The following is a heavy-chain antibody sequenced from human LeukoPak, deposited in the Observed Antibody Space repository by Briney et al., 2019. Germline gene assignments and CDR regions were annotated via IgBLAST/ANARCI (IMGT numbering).Heavy chain of an antibody. J-gene: IGHJ4*02. CDR3: AKSLGNQGVIDY. CDR2: VSASGGST. D-gene: IGHD3-10*01. CDR1: GFIFRNHA. Sequence: GGSLRLSCAASGFIFRNHAMNWVRQAPGQGLEWVSGVSASGGSTLNTDSVKGRFSISRDNSKNTLYLEMNSLRPEDTALYYCAKSLGNQGVIDYWGQGTLVTVSS. V-gene: IGHV3-23*01.